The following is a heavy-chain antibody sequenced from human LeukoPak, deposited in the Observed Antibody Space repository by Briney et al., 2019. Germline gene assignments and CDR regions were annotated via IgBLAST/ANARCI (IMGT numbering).Heavy chain of an antibody. J-gene: IGHJ4*02. CDR3: ARRRGHNFDY. Sequence: PGGSLRLSCAASGFTVGTNSMSWVRQSPGKGLEWIGSIYYSGSTYYNPSLKSRVTISVDTSKNQFSLKLSSVTAADTAVYYCARRRGHNFDYWGQGTLVTVSS. D-gene: IGHD5-18*01. CDR2: IYYSGST. CDR1: GFTVGTNS. V-gene: IGHV4-39*01.